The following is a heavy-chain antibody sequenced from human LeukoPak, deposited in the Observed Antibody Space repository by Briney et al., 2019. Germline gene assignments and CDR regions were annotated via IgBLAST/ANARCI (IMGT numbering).Heavy chain of an antibody. J-gene: IGHJ4*02. CDR3: ARDGLYTYRWYEFDY. CDR1: GGTFSSYA. Sequence: GASVKVSCKASGGTFSSYAISWVRQAPGQGLEWMGGIIPIFGTANYAQKFQGRVTITADESTSTAYMELSSLRSEDTAVYYCARDGLYTYRWYEFDYWGQGTLVTVSS. D-gene: IGHD2-8*02. CDR2: IIPIFGTA. V-gene: IGHV1-69*13.